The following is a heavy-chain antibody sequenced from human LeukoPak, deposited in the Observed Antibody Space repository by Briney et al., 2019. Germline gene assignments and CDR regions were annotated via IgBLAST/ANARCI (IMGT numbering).Heavy chain of an antibody. D-gene: IGHD6-19*01. CDR2: ISSSSSSYI. CDR1: GFTFSSYS. CDR3: ARGDHSSGWVIGY. Sequence: PGGSLRLSCVASGFTFSSYSMNWVRQAPGKGLEWVSSISSSSSSYIYYADSVKGRFTISRDNAKNSLYLQMNSLRAEDTAVYYCARGDHSSGWVIGYWGQGTLVTVSS. J-gene: IGHJ4*02. V-gene: IGHV3-21*01.